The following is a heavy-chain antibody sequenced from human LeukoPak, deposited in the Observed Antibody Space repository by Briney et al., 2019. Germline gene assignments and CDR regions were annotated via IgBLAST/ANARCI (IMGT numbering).Heavy chain of an antibody. Sequence: PSETLSLTCAVYGGSFSGYYWSWIRQPPGKGLEWIGEINHSGSTNYNPSLKSRVTISVDTSKNQFSLKLSSVTAADTAVYYCARAIHRGRDGYNSVWGQGTMVTVSS. CDR1: GGSFSGYY. J-gene: IGHJ3*01. V-gene: IGHV4-34*01. D-gene: IGHD5-24*01. CDR3: ARAIHRGRDGYNSV. CDR2: INHSGST.